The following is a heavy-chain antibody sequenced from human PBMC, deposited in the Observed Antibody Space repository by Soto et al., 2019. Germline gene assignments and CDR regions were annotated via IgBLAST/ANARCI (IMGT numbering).Heavy chain of an antibody. V-gene: IGHV3-33*01. CDR1: EFTFSSYG. J-gene: IGHJ5*01. CDR3: ARVFDSSGWFDY. Sequence: QVQLVESGGGVVQPGRSLRLSCAASEFTFSSYGMHWVRQAPGKGLEWVAVIWYDGSNKYYADSVKGRFTISRDNSKNTLYLQMNSLRAEDTAVYYCARVFDSSGWFDYWGQGTLVTVSS. D-gene: IGHD6-19*01. CDR2: IWYDGSNK.